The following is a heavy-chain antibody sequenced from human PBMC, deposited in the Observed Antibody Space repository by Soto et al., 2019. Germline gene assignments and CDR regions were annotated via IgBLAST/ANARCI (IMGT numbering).Heavy chain of an antibody. D-gene: IGHD3-3*01. V-gene: IGHV3-21*01. CDR1: GFTFSTFN. Sequence: GGSLRLSCAASGFTFSTFNMNWVRQAPGKGLEWVSSITNSAYTSYADSVKGRFTISRDNAKNSLYLQMNSLRAEDTAVYYCGLSDALFFDFWGQGALVTVSS. J-gene: IGHJ4*02. CDR3: GLSDALFFDF. CDR2: ITNSAYT.